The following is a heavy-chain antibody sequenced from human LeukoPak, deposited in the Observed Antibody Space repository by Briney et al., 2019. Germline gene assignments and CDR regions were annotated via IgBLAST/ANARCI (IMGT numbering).Heavy chain of an antibody. V-gene: IGHV3-21*01. Sequence: GGSLRLSCAASGFTFSSYGMNWVRQAPGKALEWVSSIGFLSTYVYYGDSVKGRFTISRDNAENSLYLQMDSLRAEDTAVYYCARGSAVAGRVFDYWGQGTLVTVSS. CDR2: IGFLSTYV. CDR3: ARGSAVAGRVFDY. J-gene: IGHJ4*02. CDR1: GFTFSSYG. D-gene: IGHD6-13*01.